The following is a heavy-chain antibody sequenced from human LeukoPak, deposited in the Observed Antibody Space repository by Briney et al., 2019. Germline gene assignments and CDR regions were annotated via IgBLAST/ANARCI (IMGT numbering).Heavy chain of an antibody. CDR3: APRIAVAGSDFDY. V-gene: IGHV1-2*02. J-gene: IGHJ4*02. D-gene: IGHD6-19*01. Sequence: ASVKVSCRASGYTFTGYYMHWVRQAPGQGLEWMGWINPNSGGTNYAQKFQGRVTMTRDTSISTAYMELSRLRSDDTAVYYCAPRIAVAGSDFDYWGQGTLATVSS. CDR2: INPNSGGT. CDR1: GYTFTGYY.